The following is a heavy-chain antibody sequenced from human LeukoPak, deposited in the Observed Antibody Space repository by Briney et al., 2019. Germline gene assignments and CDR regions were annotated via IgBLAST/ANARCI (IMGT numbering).Heavy chain of an antibody. J-gene: IGHJ4*02. D-gene: IGHD2-15*01. V-gene: IGHV4-4*08. CDR1: GGSINSYF. CDR2: ARSSGGT. CDR3: ATSYGSYVVDY. Sequence: SETPPLTCTVSGGSINSYFLTWIRQPPGERLEWIGFARSSGGTNHNPSLKSRVTIFVDTSKNEFSLKLTSVTAADTDVYYCATSYGSYVVDYWGQGTLVIVSS.